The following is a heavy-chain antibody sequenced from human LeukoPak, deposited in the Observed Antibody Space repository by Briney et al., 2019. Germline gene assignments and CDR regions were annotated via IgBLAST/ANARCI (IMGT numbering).Heavy chain of an antibody. CDR2: ITSSSSTI. CDR1: GFTFDRYS. Sequence: PGGSLRLSCAASGFTFDRYSMNWVRQAPGKGLEWVSYITSSSSTIYHADSVKGRFTISRDNAKNSLYLQVNSLRAEDTAVYYCARASYCSSITCYTGFDYWGQGTLVTVSS. J-gene: IGHJ4*02. V-gene: IGHV3-48*01. D-gene: IGHD2-2*02. CDR3: ARASYCSSITCYTGFDY.